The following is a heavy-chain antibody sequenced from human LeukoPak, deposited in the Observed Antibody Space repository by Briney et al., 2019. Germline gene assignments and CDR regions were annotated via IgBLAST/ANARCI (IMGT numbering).Heavy chain of an antibody. CDR2: IKSKTDGETA. CDR1: GFTFINAW. D-gene: IGHD1-26*01. CDR3: TTAVGGTEDFDY. J-gene: IGHJ4*02. Sequence: GGSLRLSCAASGFTFINAWMSWVRQAPGKGLEWVGRIKSKTDGETADYAAPVKGRFTISRDDSKNTLYLQMNSLKTEDTAVYYCTTAVGGTEDFDYWGQGTLVTVSS. V-gene: IGHV3-15*01.